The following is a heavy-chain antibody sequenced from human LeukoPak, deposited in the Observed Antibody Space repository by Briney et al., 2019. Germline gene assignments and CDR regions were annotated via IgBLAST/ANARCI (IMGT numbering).Heavy chain of an antibody. Sequence: KPSETLSLTCTVSGGSISSGAYYWTWIRQHPGKGLEWIGYISNSGTTSYNPSLKSRVSISVDTSNNQFSLRLSSVTAADTAVYYSARDVVVTSSPDAFDIWGQGTMVTVSS. V-gene: IGHV4-31*03. CDR2: ISNSGTT. CDR3: ARDVVVTSSPDAFDI. D-gene: IGHD2-21*02. J-gene: IGHJ3*02. CDR1: GGSISSGAYY.